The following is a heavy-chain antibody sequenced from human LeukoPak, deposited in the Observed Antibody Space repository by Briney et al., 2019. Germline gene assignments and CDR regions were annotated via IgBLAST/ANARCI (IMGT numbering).Heavy chain of an antibody. J-gene: IGHJ5*02. CDR2: IYAGGTT. V-gene: IGHV3-53*01. Sequence: HPGGSLTLSCAASGFTVSTSYMSWVRQAPGRGLEWVSVIYAGGTTYYADSVKGRFTISRDNSKNTLYLQMNSLRDEDTAVYYCARDSSGWYDHWGHGTLVTVSS. CDR3: ARDSSGWYDH. CDR1: GFTVSTSY. D-gene: IGHD6-19*01.